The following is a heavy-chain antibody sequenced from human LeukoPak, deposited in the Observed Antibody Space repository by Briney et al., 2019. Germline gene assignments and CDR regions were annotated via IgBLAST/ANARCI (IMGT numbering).Heavy chain of an antibody. D-gene: IGHD6-13*01. V-gene: IGHV4-59*01. Sequence: SETLSLTCTVSGGSISSYYWSWIRQPPGKGLEWIGYIYYSGSTNYNPSLKSRVTISVDTSKNQFSLKLSSVTAADTAVYYCARARIAAAGTVLDYWGQGTLVTVSS. CDR1: GGSISSYY. CDR3: ARARIAAAGTVLDY. J-gene: IGHJ4*02. CDR2: IYYSGST.